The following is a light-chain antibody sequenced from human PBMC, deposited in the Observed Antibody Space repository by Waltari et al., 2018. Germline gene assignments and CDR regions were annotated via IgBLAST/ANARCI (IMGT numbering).Light chain of an antibody. V-gene: IGLV2-14*01. J-gene: IGLJ2*01. CDR1: SSDVGGSHY. CDR2: EVS. Sequence: QSALIQPPPVSGSPGQSFTISCTGPSSDVGGSHYVSWYQQHPGKAPKLMIYEVSNRPSGVSNRFSGSKSGNTASLTISGLQAEDEADYYCSSYTSSSNVVFGGGTKLTVL. CDR3: SSYTSSSNVV.